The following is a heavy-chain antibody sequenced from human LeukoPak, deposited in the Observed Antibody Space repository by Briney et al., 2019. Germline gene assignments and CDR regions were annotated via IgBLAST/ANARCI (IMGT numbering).Heavy chain of an antibody. CDR3: ARDGGSSWSDYYYYYMDV. CDR1: GFTFSSYE. V-gene: IGHV3-48*03. CDR2: ISSSGSTI. Sequence: GGSLRLSCAASGFTFSSYEMNWVRQAPGKGLEWVSYISSSGSTIYYADSVKGRFTISRDNAKNSLYLQMNSLRAEDTAVYYCARDGGSSWSDYYYYYMDVWGKGTTVTVSS. D-gene: IGHD6-13*01. J-gene: IGHJ6*03.